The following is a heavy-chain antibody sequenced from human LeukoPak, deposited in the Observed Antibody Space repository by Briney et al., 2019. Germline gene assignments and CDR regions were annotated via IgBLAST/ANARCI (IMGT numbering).Heavy chain of an antibody. CDR1: GFTFSNYW. J-gene: IGHJ4*02. CDR2: INPDGSTT. CDR3: AKSSSKIVVVITDY. Sequence: GGSLRLSCAASGFTFSNYWMHWVRQDPGKGRVWVSFINPDGSTTNYADSVKGRFTISRDNAKNALYLQMNSLRAEDTAVYYCAKSSSKIVVVITDYWGQGTLVTVSS. V-gene: IGHV3-74*01. D-gene: IGHD3-22*01.